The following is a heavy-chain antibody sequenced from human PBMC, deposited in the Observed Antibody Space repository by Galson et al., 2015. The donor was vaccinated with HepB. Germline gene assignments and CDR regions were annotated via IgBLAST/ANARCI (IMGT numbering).Heavy chain of an antibody. V-gene: IGHV5-10-1*01. CDR3: ARQDSSGYYYPGAFDI. D-gene: IGHD3-22*01. CDR1: GYSFTIYW. J-gene: IGHJ3*02. CDR2: IDPSDSST. Sequence: SGAEVKKPGGSLRISCKGSGYSFTIYWITWVRQMPGKGLEWMGRIDPSDSSTNYSPSFQGHVTTSADKSISTAYLQWSSLKASDTAMYYCARQDSSGYYYPGAFDIWGQGTMVTVSS.